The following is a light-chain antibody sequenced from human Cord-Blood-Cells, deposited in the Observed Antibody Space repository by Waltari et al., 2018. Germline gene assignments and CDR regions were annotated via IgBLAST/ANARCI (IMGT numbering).Light chain of an antibody. J-gene: IGKJ1*01. CDR2: GAS. CDR1: PSVSSN. CDR3: QQYNNWPRT. V-gene: IGKV3-15*01. Sequence: EIVMTQSPATLSVSPGERATPSCRASPSVSSNLAWYQQKPGQAPGLLIYGASTRATGIPARFSGSGSGTEFTLTISSLQSEDFAVYYCQQYNNWPRTFGQGTKVEIK.